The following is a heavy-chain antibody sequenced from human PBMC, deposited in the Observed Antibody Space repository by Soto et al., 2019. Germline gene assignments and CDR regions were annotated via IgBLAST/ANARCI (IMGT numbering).Heavy chain of an antibody. J-gene: IGHJ6*02. CDR1: GGSFSGYY. V-gene: IGHV4-34*01. D-gene: IGHD3-22*01. CDR2: INHSGST. Sequence: SETLSLTCAVYGGSFSGYYWSWIRQPRGKGLEWIGEINHSGSTNYNPSLKSRVTISVDTSKNQFSLKLSSVTAADTAVYYCARGRRITMIVVAPGYGMDVWGQGTTVTVSS. CDR3: ARGRRITMIVVAPGYGMDV.